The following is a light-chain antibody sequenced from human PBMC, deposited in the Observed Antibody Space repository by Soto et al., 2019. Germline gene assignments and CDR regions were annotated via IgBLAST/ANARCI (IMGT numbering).Light chain of an antibody. CDR2: DVS. J-gene: IGLJ2*01. Sequence: QAVVTQPASVSGSPGQSITISCTGTSSDVGSYNYVSWYQQHPGKAPKLMIYDVSNRPSGVSNRFSGSKSGNTASLTISGLQAEDEADYYCSSYTTNNTVVFGGGTKLTVL. CDR1: SSDVGSYNY. V-gene: IGLV2-14*01. CDR3: SSYTTNNTVV.